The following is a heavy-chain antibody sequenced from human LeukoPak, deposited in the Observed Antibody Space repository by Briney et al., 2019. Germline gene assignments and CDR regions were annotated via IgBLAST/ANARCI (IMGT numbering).Heavy chain of an antibody. J-gene: IGHJ3*02. V-gene: IGHV3-13*01. CDR3: ARAHRNQAPGAFDI. CDR1: GFTFSSYD. Sequence: GGSLRLSCAASGFTFSSYDMHWVRQATGKGLEWVLAIGTAGDTYYPGSVKGRFTISRENAKNSLYLQMNSLRAGDTAVYYCARAHRNQAPGAFDIWGQGTMATVSS. CDR2: IGTAGDT. D-gene: IGHD7-27*01.